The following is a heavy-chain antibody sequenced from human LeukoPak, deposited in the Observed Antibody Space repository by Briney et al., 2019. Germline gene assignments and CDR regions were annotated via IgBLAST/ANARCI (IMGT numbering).Heavy chain of an antibody. CDR3: ARAGRDYYDRSGYSAGSFDI. J-gene: IGHJ3*02. D-gene: IGHD3-22*01. CDR1: GGSISSYY. CDR2: IYYSGST. V-gene: IGHV4-59*01. Sequence: SETLSLTCTVSGGSISSYYWSWIRQPPGKGLEWIGYIYYSGSTNYNPSLKSRVTISVDTSKNQFSLKLCSVTAADTAAYYCARAGRDYYDRSGYSAGSFDIWGQGTMVTVSS.